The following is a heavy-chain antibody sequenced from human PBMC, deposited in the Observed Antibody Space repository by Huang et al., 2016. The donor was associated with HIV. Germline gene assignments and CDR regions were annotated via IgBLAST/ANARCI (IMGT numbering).Heavy chain of an antibody. D-gene: IGHD3-22*01. CDR3: VRDPRIQSWLNYFDY. CDR1: GFTFSSYW. Sequence: EVQLVESGGGLVQPGGSLRLSCAASGFTFSSYWMHWVRQAPGKGLVWGSRINRDGSSSGYADSVKGRFTISRDNAKNTLYLQMNRLRAEDTAVYYCVRDPRIQSWLNYFDYWGQGTLVSVSS. CDR2: INRDGSSS. J-gene: IGHJ4*02. V-gene: IGHV3-74*01.